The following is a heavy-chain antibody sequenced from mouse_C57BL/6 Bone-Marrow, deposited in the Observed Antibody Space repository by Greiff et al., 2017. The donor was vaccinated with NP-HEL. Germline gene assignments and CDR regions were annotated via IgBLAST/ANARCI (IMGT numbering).Heavy chain of an antibody. Sequence: EVQLQQSGPELVKPGASVKISCKASGYTFTDYYMNWVKQSHGKSLEWIGDINPNNGGTSYNQKFKGKATLTVDKSSSTAYMELRSLTSEDSAVYYCARYFLYDGYSLAYWGQGTLVTVSA. V-gene: IGHV1-26*01. CDR1: GYTFTDYY. J-gene: IGHJ3*01. CDR2: INPNNGGT. D-gene: IGHD2-3*01. CDR3: ARYFLYDGYSLAY.